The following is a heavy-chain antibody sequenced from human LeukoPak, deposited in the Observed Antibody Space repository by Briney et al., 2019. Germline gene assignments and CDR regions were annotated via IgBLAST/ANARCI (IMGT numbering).Heavy chain of an antibody. D-gene: IGHD6-19*01. CDR2: IRSKANSYAT. CDR3: TSRYSSGWYGGAFDI. J-gene: IGHJ3*02. V-gene: IGHV3-73*01. CDR1: GFTFSGSA. Sequence: QSGGSLRLSCAASGFTFSGSAMHWVRQASGKGLEWVGRIRSKANSYATAYAASVKGRFTISRDDSKNTAYLQMNSLKTEDTAVYYCTSRYSSGWYGGAFDIWGQGTMVTVSS.